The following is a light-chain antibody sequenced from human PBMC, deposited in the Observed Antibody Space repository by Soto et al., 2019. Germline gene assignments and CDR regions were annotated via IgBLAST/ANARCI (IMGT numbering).Light chain of an antibody. CDR2: EVS. V-gene: IGKV2D-29*02. CDR3: QQYRSWPRT. J-gene: IGKJ1*01. Sequence: DIVLTQTPLSLSVTPGQPASISCKSSQTLRHSDGRTYVYWYVQRPGQSPQLLIYEVSNRFSGVPDRFGGYGAGTEFALTISSLRPEDFAVYDCQQYRSWPRTFGQGTKVDIK. CDR1: QTLRHSDGRTY.